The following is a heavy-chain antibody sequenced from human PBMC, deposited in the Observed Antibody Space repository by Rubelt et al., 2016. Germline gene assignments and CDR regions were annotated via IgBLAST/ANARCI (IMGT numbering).Heavy chain of an antibody. CDR1: GYTFTSYA. CDR3: ASSGFDYDILTGYYNYYGMDV. V-gene: IGHV1-3*01. CDR2: INAGNGNT. Sequence: QVQLVQSGAEVKKPGASVKVSCKASGYTFTSYAMHWVRQAPGQRLEWMGWINAGNGNTKYSQKFQGRVTSTRDTSASKAYMGLSSLRSEDTAVYYCASSGFDYDILTGYYNYYGMDVWGQGTTVTVSS. J-gene: IGHJ6*02. D-gene: IGHD3-9*01.